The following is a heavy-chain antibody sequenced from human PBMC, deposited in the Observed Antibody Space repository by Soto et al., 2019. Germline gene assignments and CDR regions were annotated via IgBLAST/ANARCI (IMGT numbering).Heavy chain of an antibody. D-gene: IGHD6-25*01. CDR3: VRNVAPKQRVPNTGGRFFAT. J-gene: IGHJ5*02. CDR1: GYSFSGSY. CDR2: INPKSGHT. V-gene: IGHV1-2*02. Sequence: QVQLVQSGAEVKKPGASGRVSCQAPGYSFSGSYINWARQTPRHGLEWMGWINPKSGHTVLGAKFEDRVTMTRDTAINTVYMHLGKLTSEDPAIYYCVRNVAPKQRVPNTGGRFFATWGQGTLFPVSS.